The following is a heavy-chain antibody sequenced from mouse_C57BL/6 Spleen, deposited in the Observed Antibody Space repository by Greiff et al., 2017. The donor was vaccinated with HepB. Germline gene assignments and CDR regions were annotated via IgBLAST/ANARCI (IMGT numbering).Heavy chain of an antibody. V-gene: IGHV1-80*01. J-gene: IGHJ3*01. CDR1: GYAFSSYW. CDR2: IYPGDGDT. CDR3: ARGGDYYGSFAY. Sequence: QVQLQQSGAELVKPGASVKISCKASGYAFSSYWINWVKQRPGKGLEWIGQIYPGDGDTNYNGKFKGKATLTADKSSSTAYMQLSSLTSEDSAVYFCARGGDYYGSFAYWGQGTLVTVSA. D-gene: IGHD1-1*01.